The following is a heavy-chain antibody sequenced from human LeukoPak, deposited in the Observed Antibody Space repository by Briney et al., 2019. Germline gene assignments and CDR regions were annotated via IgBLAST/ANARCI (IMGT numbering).Heavy chain of an antibody. CDR3: ARRKGLTSGWFDP. V-gene: IGHV4-59*01. CDR1: GGSISSYY. Sequence: SETLSLTCTVSGGSISSYYWSWIRQPPGKGLEWIGYIYYSGSTNYNPSLKSRVTISVDTSKNQFSLKLSSVTAADTAVYYCARRKGLTSGWFDPWGQGTLVTVSS. CDR2: IYYSGST. D-gene: IGHD3-10*01. J-gene: IGHJ5*02.